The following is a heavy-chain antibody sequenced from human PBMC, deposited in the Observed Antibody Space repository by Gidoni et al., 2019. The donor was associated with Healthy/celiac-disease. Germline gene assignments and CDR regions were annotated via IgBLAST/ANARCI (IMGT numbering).Heavy chain of an antibody. CDR2: ISAYNGNT. J-gene: IGHJ4*02. CDR3: AREVNPAYYYDSSGYYYY. D-gene: IGHD3-22*01. Sequence: QVQLVQSGAEVKKPGASVKVYCKASGYTFTSYGISWVRQAPGQGLEWMGLISAYNGNTNSAQKLQGRVTMTTDTSTSTAYMELRSLRSDDTAVYYCAREVNPAYYYDSSGYYYYWGQGTLVTVSS. CDR1: GYTFTSYG. V-gene: IGHV1-18*01.